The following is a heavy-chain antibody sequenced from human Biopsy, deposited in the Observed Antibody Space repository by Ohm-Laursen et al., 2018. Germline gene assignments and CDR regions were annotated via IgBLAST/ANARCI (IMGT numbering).Heavy chain of an antibody. Sequence: SLRLSCAASVFTFSRYAMSWLRHSPGKRLERVSDISGSGRTYYADSVKGRFTISRDNSKNTLFLQLSSLRAEDTAVYHCAKDRDLYLLAWFDPWGRGTLVTVSS. CDR3: AKDRDLYLLAWFDP. V-gene: IGHV3-23*01. D-gene: IGHD2-21*02. CDR2: ISGSGRT. J-gene: IGHJ5*01. CDR1: VFTFSRYA.